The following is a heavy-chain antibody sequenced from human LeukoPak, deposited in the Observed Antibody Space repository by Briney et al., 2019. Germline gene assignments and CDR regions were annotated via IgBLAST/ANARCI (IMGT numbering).Heavy chain of an antibody. CDR3: ARRAEDIAAAGTEFDY. CDR2: IYPGDSDT. Sequence: GESLKIPCKGSGYSFTSYWIGWVRQMPGKGLEWMGIIYPGDSDTRYSPSFQGQVTISADKSISTAYLQWSSLKASDTAMYYCARRAEDIAAAGTEFDYWGQGTLVTVSS. J-gene: IGHJ4*02. D-gene: IGHD6-13*01. CDR1: GYSFTSYW. V-gene: IGHV5-51*01.